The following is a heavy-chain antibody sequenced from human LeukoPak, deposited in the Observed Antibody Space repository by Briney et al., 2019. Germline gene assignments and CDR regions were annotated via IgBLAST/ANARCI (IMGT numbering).Heavy chain of an antibody. CDR3: ARVSGGSCSEENCGFDP. Sequence: PGGSLRLSCAASGFTFSSYAMSWVRQAPGKGLEWVSAISGSGGSAYYADSVKGRFTISRDNSKNTLYLQMNSLRAEDTAVYYCARVSGGSCSEENCGFDPWGQGTLVTVSS. CDR1: GFTFSSYA. CDR2: ISGSGGSA. V-gene: IGHV3-23*01. J-gene: IGHJ5*02. D-gene: IGHD2-15*01.